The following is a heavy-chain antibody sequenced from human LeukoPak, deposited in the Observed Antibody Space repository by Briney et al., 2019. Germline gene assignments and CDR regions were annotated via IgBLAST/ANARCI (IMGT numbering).Heavy chain of an antibody. Sequence: PGGSLRLPCAASGFTFSSYSMNWVRQAPGKGLEWVSSISSSSSYIYYADSVKGRFTISRDNAKNSLYLQMNSLRAEDTAVYYCARPMRYCSSTSCYYDYYYYYMDVWGKGTTVTVSS. V-gene: IGHV3-21*01. J-gene: IGHJ6*03. CDR1: GFTFSSYS. CDR3: ARPMRYCSSTSCYYDYYYYYMDV. D-gene: IGHD2-2*01. CDR2: ISSSSSYI.